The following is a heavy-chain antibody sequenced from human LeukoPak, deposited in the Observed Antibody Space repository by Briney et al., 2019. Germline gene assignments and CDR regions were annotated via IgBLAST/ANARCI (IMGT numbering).Heavy chain of an antibody. J-gene: IGHJ6*03. CDR1: GFTFSSYA. V-gene: IGHV3-23*01. D-gene: IGHD3-10*01. CDR2: ISGSGGST. CDR3: ARGMGDYYGSGSYYNYYMDV. Sequence: PGGSLRLSCAASGFTFSSYAMSWVRQAPGKGLEWVSAISGSGGSTYYADSVKGRFTISRDNAKNSLYLQMNSLRAEDTAVYYCARGMGDYYGSGSYYNYYMDVWGKGTTVTISS.